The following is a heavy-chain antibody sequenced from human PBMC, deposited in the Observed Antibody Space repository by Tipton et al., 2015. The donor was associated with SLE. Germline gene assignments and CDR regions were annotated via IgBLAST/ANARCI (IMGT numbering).Heavy chain of an antibody. CDR3: ARESDYYDSSALGYFDY. Sequence: TLSLTCTVSGGSISSYYWSWIRQPAGKGLEWIGRIYTSGSTNYNPSLKSRVTISVDTSKNQFSPKLSSVTATDTAVYYCARESDYYDSSALGYFDYWGQGTLVTVSS. CDR2: IYTSGST. V-gene: IGHV4-4*07. CDR1: GGSISSYY. D-gene: IGHD3-22*01. J-gene: IGHJ4*02.